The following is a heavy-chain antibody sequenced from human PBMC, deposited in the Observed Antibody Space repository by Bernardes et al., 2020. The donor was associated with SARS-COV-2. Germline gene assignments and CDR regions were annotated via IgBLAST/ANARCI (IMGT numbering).Heavy chain of an antibody. D-gene: IGHD6-13*01. CDR3: AKVIEYSSSWSYDAFDI. J-gene: IGHJ3*02. CDR1: GFTFRSYA. CDR2: ISGSGGST. Sequence: GGSLRLSCAASGFTFRSYAMSWVRQAPGKGLEWVSAISGSGGSTYYADSVKGRFTISRDNSKNTLYLQMNSLRAEDTAVYYCAKVIEYSSSWSYDAFDIWGQGTMVTVSS. V-gene: IGHV3-23*01.